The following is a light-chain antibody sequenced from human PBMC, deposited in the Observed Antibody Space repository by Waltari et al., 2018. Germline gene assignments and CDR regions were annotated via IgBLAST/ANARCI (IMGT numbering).Light chain of an antibody. Sequence: DFQMTQPPFSVSASIGDGVAITCRARQGISSWLACYQQRPGKAPKLLIYAASSLQSGVPSRFRGSGSGTDFTLTISCLQPEDFATYYCQQANSFPFTFGQGTKLEI. CDR3: QQANSFPFT. J-gene: IGKJ2*01. CDR1: QGISSW. V-gene: IGKV1-12*01. CDR2: AAS.